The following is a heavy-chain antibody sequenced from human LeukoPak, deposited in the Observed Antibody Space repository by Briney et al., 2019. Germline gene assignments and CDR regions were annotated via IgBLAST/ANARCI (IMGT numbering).Heavy chain of an antibody. CDR2: IKEDGSQK. Sequence: GGSLRLSCSASGLTFGRRWMSWVRQTPGKGLEWVANIKEDGSQKYYADSVMGRFTISRDNAENSLYLQLNSLRAEDTAMYYCAGDRGYLQFDYWGQGTLVTVSS. CDR1: GLTFGRRW. D-gene: IGHD3-10*01. V-gene: IGHV3-7*03. J-gene: IGHJ4*02. CDR3: AGDRGYLQFDY.